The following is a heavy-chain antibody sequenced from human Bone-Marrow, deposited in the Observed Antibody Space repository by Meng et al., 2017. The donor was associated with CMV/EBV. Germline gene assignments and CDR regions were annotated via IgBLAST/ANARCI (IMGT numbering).Heavy chain of an antibody. CDR1: GYTFTGYY. CDR2: INPNSGGT. Sequence: ASVKVSCKASGYTFTGYYMHWVRQAPGQGLEWMGWINPNSGGTNYAQKFQGRVTMTRDTSISTAYMELSRLRSDDTAVYYRATSPGWLQPTRFDYWGQGTLVTVSS. D-gene: IGHD5-24*01. CDR3: ATSPGWLQPTRFDY. V-gene: IGHV1-2*02. J-gene: IGHJ4*02.